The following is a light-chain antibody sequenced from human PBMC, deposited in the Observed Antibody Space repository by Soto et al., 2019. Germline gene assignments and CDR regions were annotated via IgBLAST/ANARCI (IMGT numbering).Light chain of an antibody. V-gene: IGLV2-11*01. Sequence: QSALTQPRSVSGSRGHSVTISCTGTSSDVGGYNYVSWYQQHPGKAPKLMIYDVSKRPSGVPDRFSGSKSGNTASLTISGLQAEDEADYYCCSYAGRFYVFGTGTKVTVL. CDR1: SSDVGGYNY. CDR2: DVS. CDR3: CSYAGRFYV. J-gene: IGLJ1*01.